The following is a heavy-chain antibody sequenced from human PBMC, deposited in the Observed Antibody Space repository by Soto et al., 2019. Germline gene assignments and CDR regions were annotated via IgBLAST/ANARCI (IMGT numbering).Heavy chain of an antibody. D-gene: IGHD1-7*01. CDR1: GSIFSGYG. Sequence: QKYLVESGGGVVQPGGSLRLSCVASGSIFSGYGMHWVRQAPGKGLEWVAVIWYDGSNKYYADSVKGRFPISRDNSKNRLNLQMNSLGAEDTAVYYCASDGIGGTVFRGFCDYWGQGTLVTVSS. J-gene: IGHJ4*02. CDR2: IWYDGSNK. CDR3: ASDGIGGTVFRGFCDY. V-gene: IGHV3-33*01.